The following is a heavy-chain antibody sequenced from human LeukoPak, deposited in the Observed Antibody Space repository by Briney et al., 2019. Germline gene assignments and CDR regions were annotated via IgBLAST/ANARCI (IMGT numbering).Heavy chain of an antibody. CDR3: ARDRYSSSWDFDY. V-gene: IGHV3-66*01. Sequence: PGGSLRLSCAASGFTVSSNYMSWVRQAPGKGLEWVSVIYSGGSTYYADSVKGRFTISRDNSKNTLYLQMNSLRAGDTAVYYCARDRYSSSWDFDYWGQGTLVTVSS. D-gene: IGHD6-13*01. CDR2: IYSGGST. J-gene: IGHJ4*02. CDR1: GFTVSSNY.